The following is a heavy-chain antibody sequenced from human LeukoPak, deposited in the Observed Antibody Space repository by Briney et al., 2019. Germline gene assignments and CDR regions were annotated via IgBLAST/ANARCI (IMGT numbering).Heavy chain of an antibody. D-gene: IGHD3-10*01. V-gene: IGHV4-4*07. CDR1: GGSISGYY. Sequence: SETLSLTCTVSGGSISGYYWSWIRQPAGKGLEWIGRIYTSGSTTYNPSLKSRVTMSVDTSKNHFSLKLNSVTAADTAVYYCARDRYYGSGDNWLDPWGQGTLVTVSS. J-gene: IGHJ5*02. CDR3: ARDRYYGSGDNWLDP. CDR2: IYTSGST.